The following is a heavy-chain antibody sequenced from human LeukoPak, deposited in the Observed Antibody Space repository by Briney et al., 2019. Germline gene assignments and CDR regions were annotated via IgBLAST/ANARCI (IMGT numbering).Heavy chain of an antibody. CDR2: INPSGGST. J-gene: IGHJ3*02. Sequence: ASVKVSCKASGYTFSSYYMHWVRQAPGQGLEWMGIINPSGGSTSYAQKFQGRVTMTRDTSTSTVYMELSSLRSEDTAVYYCARRITMNRDAFDIWGQGTMVTVSS. V-gene: IGHV1-46*03. D-gene: IGHD3-22*01. CDR3: ARRITMNRDAFDI. CDR1: GYTFSSYY.